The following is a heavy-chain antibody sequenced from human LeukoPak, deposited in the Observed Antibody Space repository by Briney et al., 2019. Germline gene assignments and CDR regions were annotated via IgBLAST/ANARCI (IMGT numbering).Heavy chain of an antibody. D-gene: IGHD6-6*01. V-gene: IGHV1-2*02. CDR3: ARESAPAVAARRGLNY. CDR2: INPNSGGT. Sequence: ASVKVSCKASGYTFTSYYMHWVRQAPGQGLEWMGWINPNSGGTNYAQKFQGRVTMTRDTSISTVYMEMSRLRSDDTAAYYCARESAPAVAARRGLNYWGQGTLVAVSS. J-gene: IGHJ4*02. CDR1: GYTFTSYY.